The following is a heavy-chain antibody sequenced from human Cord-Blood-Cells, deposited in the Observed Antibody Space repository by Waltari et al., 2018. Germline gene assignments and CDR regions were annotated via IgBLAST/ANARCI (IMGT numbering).Heavy chain of an antibody. J-gene: IGHJ3*02. CDR3: TTVVLEAFDI. V-gene: IGHV3-15*01. D-gene: IGHD2-8*01. CDR2: IKSKADGRKT. Sequence: ELQLVEAGGGLVKPGVSLRFSCAASGFYFSKAWMSWVRQAPGKGLEWVGRIKSKADGRKTDYAAPVKGRFTISRDDSKNTLYLKMSSLKTEDTDVYYCTTVVLEAFDIWGQGTMVTVSS. CDR1: GFYFSKAW.